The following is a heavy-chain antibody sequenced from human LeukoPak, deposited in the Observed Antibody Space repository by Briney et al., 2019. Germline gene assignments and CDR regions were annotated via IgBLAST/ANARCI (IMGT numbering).Heavy chain of an antibody. D-gene: IGHD3-3*01. J-gene: IGHJ6*03. CDR3: ARVHQRDNLYDSWSGYYVSHMDV. CDR2: ITSSRSYI. CDR1: GFTFSSYS. Sequence: GGSLRLSCAASGFTFSSYSMNWVRQAPGKGLEWVSAITSSRSYIYYADSVKGRFTISRDNAKNALYLQMNSLRAEDTAVYYCARVHQRDNLYDSWSGYYVSHMDVWGKGTTVTVSS. V-gene: IGHV3-21*04.